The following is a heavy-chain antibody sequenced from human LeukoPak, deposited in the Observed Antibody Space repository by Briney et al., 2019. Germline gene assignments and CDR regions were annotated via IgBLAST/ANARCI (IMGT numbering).Heavy chain of an antibody. V-gene: IGHV3-23*01. Sequence: GGSQRLSCTASGFTFSSFAMSWVRQAPGKGLDWVSAISGSGDSTSYADSVRGRFIISRDNSKNTLYLQMDSLRAEDTAVYYCATNRTTGGHRFDYWGQGTLVTVSS. J-gene: IGHJ4*02. CDR1: GFTFSSFA. D-gene: IGHD1-1*01. CDR2: ISGSGDST. CDR3: ATNRTTGGHRFDY.